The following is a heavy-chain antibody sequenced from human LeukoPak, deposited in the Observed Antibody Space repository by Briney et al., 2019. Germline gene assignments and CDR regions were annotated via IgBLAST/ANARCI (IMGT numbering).Heavy chain of an antibody. V-gene: IGHV3-30-3*01. J-gene: IGHJ4*02. CDR3: ARGFNDFWSGSRLEY. CDR2: ISYDGGKT. D-gene: IGHD3-3*01. CDR1: GFIFGGYA. Sequence: QPGGSLRLSCAASGFIFGGYAMHWVRQAPGKGLQWLAVISYDGGKTYYADSVEGRFTISRDNSKSTVYLEISSLRSEDTAIYYCARGFNDFWSGSRLEYWGQGTLVTVSS.